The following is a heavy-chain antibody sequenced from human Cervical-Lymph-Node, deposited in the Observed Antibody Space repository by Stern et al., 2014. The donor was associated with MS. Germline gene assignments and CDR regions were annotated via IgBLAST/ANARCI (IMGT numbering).Heavy chain of an antibody. Sequence: ESGPTLVKPTQTLTLTCTFSGFSLSTSGVGVGWIRQPPGKSLEWLALIYWDDDKRYSPSLKSRLTITKDTSKNQVVLTMTNMDPVDTAIYYCAHGLEIRLWAAYWGQGTLVTVSS. CDR2: IYWDDDK. D-gene: IGHD5-18*01. J-gene: IGHJ4*02. CDR1: GFSLSTSGVG. CDR3: AHGLEIRLWAAY. V-gene: IGHV2-5*02.